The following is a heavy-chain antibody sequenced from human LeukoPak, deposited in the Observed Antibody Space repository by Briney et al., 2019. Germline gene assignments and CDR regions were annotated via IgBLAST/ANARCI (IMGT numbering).Heavy chain of an antibody. CDR2: IIPIFGTA. CDR3: ARGDNNGWYSDY. J-gene: IGHJ4*02. Sequence: ASVKVSCKASGGTFSSYAISWVRQAPGQGLEWMGGIIPIFGTANYAQKFQGRVTITTDESTSTAYMELSSLRFEDTAVYYCARGDNNGWYSDYWGQGTLVTVSS. CDR1: GGTFSSYA. D-gene: IGHD6-19*01. V-gene: IGHV1-69*05.